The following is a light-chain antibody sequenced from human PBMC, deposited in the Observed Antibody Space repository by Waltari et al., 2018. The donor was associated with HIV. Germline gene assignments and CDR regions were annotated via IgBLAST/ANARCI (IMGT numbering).Light chain of an antibody. J-gene: IGLJ2*01. CDR3: NSRDSSGVV. V-gene: IGLV3-19*01. CDR2: GQN. Sequence: SSELPHDPAVSVALGQPVRNPRQGDSLRLFFASGYQHKPGQAPVLVIDGQNNRPSWIPGRFSVSNTGNTTSLTITGAQAEDEADYYCNSRDSSGVVVGGGTKLTVL. CDR1: SLRLFF.